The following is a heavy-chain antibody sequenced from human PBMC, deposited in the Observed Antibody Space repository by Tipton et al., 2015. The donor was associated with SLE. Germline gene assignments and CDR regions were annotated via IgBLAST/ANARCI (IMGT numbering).Heavy chain of an antibody. Sequence: GSLRLSCAASGFTFSDYYMSWIRQAPGKGLEWVSYISSSGSTIYYADSVKGRFTISRDNAKNSLYLQMNSLRAEDTAVYYCVKRSPKVMVAGSYSDTYYFDFWGQGTLVTVSS. CDR1: GFTFSDYY. CDR3: VKRSPKVMVAGSYSDTYYFDF. J-gene: IGHJ4*02. CDR2: ISSSGSTI. D-gene: IGHD2-15*01. V-gene: IGHV3-11*01.